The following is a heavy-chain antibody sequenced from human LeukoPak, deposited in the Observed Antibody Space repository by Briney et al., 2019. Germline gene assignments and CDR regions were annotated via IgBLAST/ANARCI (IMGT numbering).Heavy chain of an antibody. CDR2: IWYDGSNK. D-gene: IGHD5-24*01. Sequence: PGRSLRLSCAASGFTFSSYGMHWVRQAPGKGLEWVAVIWYDGSNKYYADSVKGRFTISRDNSKNTLYLQMSSLKASDTAMYYCARLGSRHGYNWGDLWGQGTLVTVSS. CDR1: GFTFSSYG. CDR3: ARLGSRHGYNWGDL. J-gene: IGHJ5*02. V-gene: IGHV3-33*01.